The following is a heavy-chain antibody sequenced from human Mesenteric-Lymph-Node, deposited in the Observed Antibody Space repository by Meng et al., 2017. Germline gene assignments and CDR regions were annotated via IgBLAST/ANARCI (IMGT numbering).Heavy chain of an antibody. CDR3: ARGGLDAFDI. J-gene: IGHJ3*02. CDR2: IKQDGSEK. CDR1: GFTFSSYW. Sequence: GESLKISCAASGFTFSSYWMSWVRQAPGKGLEWVAKIKQDGSEKYYVDSVKGRFTISRGNAKNSLYLQMNSLRAEGTAVYYCARGGLDAFDIWGQGTMVTVSS. V-gene: IGHV3-7*01.